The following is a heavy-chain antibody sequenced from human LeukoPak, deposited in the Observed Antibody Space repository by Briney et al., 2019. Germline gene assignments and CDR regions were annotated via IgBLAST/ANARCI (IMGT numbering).Heavy chain of an antibody. CDR3: ARAKYDSRGVDY. D-gene: IGHD3-22*01. J-gene: IGHJ4*02. V-gene: IGHV1-2*02. CDR2: INPNSGGT. Sequence: ASVKVSCKASGYTFTGYYMHWVRQAPGQGLEWMGWINPNSGGTNYAQKFQGRVTMTRDTSISTAYMELSRLRSDDTAVYYCARAKYDSRGVDYWGQGTLVTVSS. CDR1: GYTFTGYY.